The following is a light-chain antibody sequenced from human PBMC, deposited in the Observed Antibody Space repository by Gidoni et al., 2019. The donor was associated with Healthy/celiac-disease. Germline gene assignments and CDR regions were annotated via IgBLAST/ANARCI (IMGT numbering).Light chain of an antibody. CDR3: MQALQTPKT. V-gene: IGKV2-28*01. CDR1: QSLLHSNGYNY. CDR2: LGS. Sequence: DIVMTQSRLSLPVTPGEPASTSCRSSQSLLHSNGYNYLDWYLQKPGQSPQLLIYLGSNRASGVPDRFSGSGSGTDFTLKISRVEAEDVGVYYCMQALQTPKTFGQGTKLEIK. J-gene: IGKJ2*01.